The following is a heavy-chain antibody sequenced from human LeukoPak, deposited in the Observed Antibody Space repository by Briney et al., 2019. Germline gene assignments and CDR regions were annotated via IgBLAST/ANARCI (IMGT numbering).Heavy chain of an antibody. D-gene: IGHD3-22*01. Sequence: PSETLSLTCTVSGGSISSYYWSWIRQPPGKGLDWIGYIYYRGSTNDNPSLKSRVTISVDTSNNKFSLKLSSVTAADTAVYYCASYHYDSSGYFPSDYWGQGTLVTVSS. CDR1: GGSISSYY. J-gene: IGHJ4*02. CDR2: IYYRGST. CDR3: ASYHYDSSGYFPSDY. V-gene: IGHV4-59*01.